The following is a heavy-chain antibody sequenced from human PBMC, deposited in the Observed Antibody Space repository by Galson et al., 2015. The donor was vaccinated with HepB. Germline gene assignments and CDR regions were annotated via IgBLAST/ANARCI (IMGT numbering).Heavy chain of an antibody. Sequence: SVKVSCKASGYTFTGYYMHWVRQAPGQGLEWMGWINPNSGGTNYAQKFQGWVTMTRDTSISTAYMELSRLRSDDTAVYYCARGGAQQWLAQWRFDPWGQGTLVTVSS. D-gene: IGHD6-19*01. J-gene: IGHJ5*02. CDR1: GYTFTGYY. CDR2: INPNSGGT. CDR3: ARGGAQQWLAQWRFDP. V-gene: IGHV1-2*04.